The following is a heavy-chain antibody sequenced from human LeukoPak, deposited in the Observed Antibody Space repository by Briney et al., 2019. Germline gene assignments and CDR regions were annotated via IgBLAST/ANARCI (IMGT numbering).Heavy chain of an antibody. CDR1: GGSFSGYY. V-gene: IGHV4-34*01. D-gene: IGHD5-18*01. CDR3: ARGRIQLWFHDAFDI. Sequence: SETLSLTXAVYGGSFSGYYWSWIRQSPGKGLEWIGEINHSGSTNYNPSLKSRVTISVDTSKNQFSLKLSSVTAADTAVYYCARGRIQLWFHDAFDIWGQGTMVTVSS. J-gene: IGHJ3*02. CDR2: INHSGST.